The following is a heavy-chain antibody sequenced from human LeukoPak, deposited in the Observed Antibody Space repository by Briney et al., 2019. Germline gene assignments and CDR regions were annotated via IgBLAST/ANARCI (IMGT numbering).Heavy chain of an antibody. D-gene: IGHD6-25*01. J-gene: IGHJ4*02. CDR2: IKQDGSEK. Sequence: PGGSLRLSCAASGFTFSSYWMSWVRQAPGKGLEWVANIKQDGSEKYYVDSVKGRFTISRDNAKNSLYLQMNSLRAEDTAVYYCAREGHSYSSEVDYWGQGTLVTVSS. CDR1: GFTFSSYW. V-gene: IGHV3-7*01. CDR3: AREGHSYSSEVDY.